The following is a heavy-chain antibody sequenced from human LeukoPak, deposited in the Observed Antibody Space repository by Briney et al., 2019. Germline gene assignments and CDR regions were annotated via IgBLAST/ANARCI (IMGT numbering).Heavy chain of an antibody. Sequence: SETLSLTCAVYGGSFSGYYWSWIRQPPGKGLEWIGEINHSGSTNYNPSLKSRVTISVDTSKNQFSLKLSSVTAADTAVYCCARKSSGWYFDLWGRGTLVTVSS. CDR1: GGSFSGYY. CDR2: INHSGST. CDR3: ARKSSGWYFDL. J-gene: IGHJ2*01. V-gene: IGHV4-34*01.